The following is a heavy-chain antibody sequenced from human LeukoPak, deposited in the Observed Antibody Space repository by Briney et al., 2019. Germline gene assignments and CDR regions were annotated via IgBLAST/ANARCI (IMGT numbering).Heavy chain of an antibody. J-gene: IGHJ6*03. Sequence: ASVKASCKASGYTFTGYYMHWVRQAPGQGLEWMGWINPNSGGTNYAQKFQGRVTMTRDTSISTAYMELSRLRSDDTAVYYCARGTTVTKAIYYMDVWGKGTTVTVSS. CDR3: ARGTTVTKAIYYMDV. CDR2: INPNSGGT. CDR1: GYTFTGYY. D-gene: IGHD4-17*01. V-gene: IGHV1-2*02.